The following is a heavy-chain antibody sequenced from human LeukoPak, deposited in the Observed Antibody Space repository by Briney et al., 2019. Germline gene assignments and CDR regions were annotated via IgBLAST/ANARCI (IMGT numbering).Heavy chain of an antibody. Sequence: GGSLRLSCAASGFTFSSYWMYWVRQPPGKGLVWVSSIFPSGGEIHYADSVRGRFTISRDNSKSTLSLQMNSLRAEDTAIYYCATYRQVLLPFESWGQGTLVTVSS. CDR3: ATYRQVLLPFES. D-gene: IGHD2-8*02. CDR1: GFTFSSYW. V-gene: IGHV3-23*01. J-gene: IGHJ4*02. CDR2: IFPSGGEI.